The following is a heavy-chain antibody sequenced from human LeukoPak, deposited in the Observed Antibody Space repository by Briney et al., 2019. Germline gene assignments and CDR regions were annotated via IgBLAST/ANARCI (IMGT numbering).Heavy chain of an antibody. J-gene: IGHJ4*02. CDR3: AKGVRSGYDRLDF. CDR2: ISYDGLNK. Sequence: GGSLRLSCAASGLTFSYYGIHWVRQAPGKGLEWVAVISYDGLNKNYADSVKGRFTISRDNSKNTLYLQVNSLRVEDTAVYYCAKGVRSGYDRLDFWGQGTLVTVSS. D-gene: IGHD5-12*01. V-gene: IGHV3-30*18. CDR1: GLTFSYYG.